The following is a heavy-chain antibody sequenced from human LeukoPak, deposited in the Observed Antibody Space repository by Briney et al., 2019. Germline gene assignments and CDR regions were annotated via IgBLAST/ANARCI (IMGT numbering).Heavy chain of an antibody. CDR1: GGSISSGGYY. Sequence: SETLSLTCIVSGGSISSGGYYWSWIRQHPGKGLEWIGYIYYSGSTYYNPSLKSRVTISVDTSKNQFSLKLSSVTAADTAVYYCASSLRGYFDYWGQGTLVTVSS. V-gene: IGHV4-31*03. CDR3: ASSLRGYFDY. D-gene: IGHD4-17*01. J-gene: IGHJ4*02. CDR2: IYYSGST.